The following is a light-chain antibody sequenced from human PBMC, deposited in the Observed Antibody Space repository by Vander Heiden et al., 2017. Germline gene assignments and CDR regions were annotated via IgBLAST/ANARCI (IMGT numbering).Light chain of an antibody. V-gene: IGLV1-47*01. Sequence: QSVLTQPPSASRTPGQRVTISCSGSSSNIGSNYVYWYQQLPGTAPKVLIYRNNQRPSGVPDRFSGSKSGTSASLAISGLRSEDEADYYCAAWDDSLSGVVFGGGTKLTVL. CDR1: SSNIGSNY. CDR2: RNN. CDR3: AAWDDSLSGVV. J-gene: IGLJ2*01.